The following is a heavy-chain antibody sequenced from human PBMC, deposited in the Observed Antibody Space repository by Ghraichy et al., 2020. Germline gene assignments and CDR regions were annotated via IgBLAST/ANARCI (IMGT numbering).Heavy chain of an antibody. D-gene: IGHD6-19*01. CDR2: IKQDGSEK. V-gene: IGHV3-7*01. Sequence: GGSLRLSCAASGFTFSSYWMSWVRQAPGKGLEWVANIKQDGSEKYYVDSVKGRLTISRDNAKNSLYLQMNSLRAEDTAVYYCAREEAGNPPWYFDYWGQGTLVTVSS. CDR1: GFTFSSYW. CDR3: AREEAGNPPWYFDY. J-gene: IGHJ4*02.